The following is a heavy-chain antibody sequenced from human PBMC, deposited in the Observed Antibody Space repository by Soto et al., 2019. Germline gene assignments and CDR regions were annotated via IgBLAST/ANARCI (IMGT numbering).Heavy chain of an antibody. CDR2: IYYSGST. D-gene: IGHD3-3*01. CDR1: GGSISSGDYY. V-gene: IGHV4-30-4*01. CDR3: ARDNILGILYGGMDV. Sequence: SETLSLTCTVSGGSISSGDYYWSLIRQPPGKGLEWIGYIYYSGSTYYNPSLKSRVTISVDTSKNQFSLKLSSVTAADTAVYYCARDNILGILYGGMDVWGQGTTVTVSS. J-gene: IGHJ6*02.